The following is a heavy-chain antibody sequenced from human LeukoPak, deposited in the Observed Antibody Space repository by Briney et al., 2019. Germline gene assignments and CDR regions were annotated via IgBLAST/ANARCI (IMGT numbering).Heavy chain of an antibody. CDR2: IKSDGSRT. CDR1: GFTFSSYW. V-gene: IGHV3-74*01. J-gene: IGHJ4*02. D-gene: IGHD2-15*01. Sequence: GSLRLSCAASGFTFSSYWMSWVRQAPGKGLVWISRIKSDGSRTDYADSVKGRFTISRDNAKNTLYLQMNSLRAEDTAVYYCARELPFDYWGQGTLVTVSS. CDR3: ARELPFDY.